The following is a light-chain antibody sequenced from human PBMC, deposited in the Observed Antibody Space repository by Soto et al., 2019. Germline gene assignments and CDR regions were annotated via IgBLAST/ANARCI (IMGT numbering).Light chain of an antibody. Sequence: QSALAQPPSASGSPGQSVTISCTGASSDVGAYKFVSWYQHHPGKAPKLLIYEVSKRPSGVPDRFSGSKAGNTASLIVSGLQDGDEADYYCSSYAGSNTVVFGGGTKLTVL. CDR3: SSYAGSNTVV. CDR2: EVS. V-gene: IGLV2-8*01. J-gene: IGLJ2*01. CDR1: SSDVGAYKF.